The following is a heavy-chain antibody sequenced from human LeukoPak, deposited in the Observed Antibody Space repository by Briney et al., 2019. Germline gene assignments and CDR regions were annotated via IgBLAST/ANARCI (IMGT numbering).Heavy chain of an antibody. CDR1: GFTFSSYV. CDR2: ISSSGDDT. CDR3: AKKEAMIRGVPYYYDF. V-gene: IGHV3-23*01. D-gene: IGHD3-10*01. J-gene: IGHJ4*02. Sequence: GGSLRLSCSASGFTFSSYVMTWVRQAPGQGLEWVPAISSSGDDTYYADSVKGRFTISRDNSKNTLYLQMNSLRAEDTAVYYCAKKEAMIRGVPYYYDFWGQGTLVTVSP.